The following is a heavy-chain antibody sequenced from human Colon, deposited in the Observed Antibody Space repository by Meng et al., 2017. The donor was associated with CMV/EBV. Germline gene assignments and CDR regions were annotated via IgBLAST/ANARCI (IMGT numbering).Heavy chain of an antibody. J-gene: IGHJ5*02. CDR1: GDSVSSSAYH. D-gene: IGHD1-26*01. V-gene: IGHV4-61*08. CDR3: ARDWGLLRWEPLGWFDA. CDR2: IYYSGRT. Sequence: SETLSLTCTVSGDSVSSSAYHWSWIRQPPGKGLEWLGYIYYSGRTNYNPSLKSRVTISIDTSKNQFSLTLNSLTAADTAVYYCARDWGLLRWEPLGWFDAWGQGALVTVSS.